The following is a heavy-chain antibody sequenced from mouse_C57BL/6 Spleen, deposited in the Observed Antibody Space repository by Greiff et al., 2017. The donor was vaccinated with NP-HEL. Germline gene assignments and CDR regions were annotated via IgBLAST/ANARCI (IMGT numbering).Heavy chain of an antibody. D-gene: IGHD1-1*01. J-gene: IGHJ3*01. CDR1: GYSITSGYD. V-gene: IGHV3-1*01. Sequence: EVQLVESGPGMVKPSQSLSLTCTVTGYSITSGYDWHWIRHFPGNKLEWMGYISYSGSTNYNPSLKSRISITHDTSKNHFFLKLNSVTTEDTATYYCARDYYGSSAFAYWGQGTLVTVSA. CDR3: ARDYYGSSAFAY. CDR2: ISYSGST.